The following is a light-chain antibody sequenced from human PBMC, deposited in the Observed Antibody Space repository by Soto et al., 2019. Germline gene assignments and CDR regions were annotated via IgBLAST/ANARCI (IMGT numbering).Light chain of an antibody. Sequence: DILLTQLSLPLAVTPGEPASISCRSSHSLLHSNGDTYLNWYLQKPGQSQKLMIYLAYNRASGVPDRFSGSGSGTDFTLKIKRVEADDVGVYYCMNTLQTPQWSFG. CDR2: LAY. V-gene: IGKV2-28*01. CDR3: MNTLQTPQWS. J-gene: IGKJ1*01. CDR1: HSLLHSNGDTY.